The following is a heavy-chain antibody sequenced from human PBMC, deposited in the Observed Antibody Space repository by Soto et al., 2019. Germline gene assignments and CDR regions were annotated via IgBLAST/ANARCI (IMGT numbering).Heavy chain of an antibody. D-gene: IGHD1-26*01. Sequence: QVTLKESGPVLVKPTETLTLTCTVSGFSLSNARMGVSWIRQPPGKALEWLAHIFSNDEKSYSTSLKSRLTIPKDNPKRQVVLTMTNMDPVDTATYYCARHGRGVGARPLDYWGQGTLVTVSS. CDR2: IFSNDEK. V-gene: IGHV2-26*01. CDR1: GFSLSNARMG. CDR3: ARHGRGVGARPLDY. J-gene: IGHJ4*02.